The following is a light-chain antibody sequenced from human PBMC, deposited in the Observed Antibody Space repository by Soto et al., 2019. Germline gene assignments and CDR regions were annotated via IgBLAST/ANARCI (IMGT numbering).Light chain of an antibody. CDR2: LNSDGSH. Sequence: QSVLTQSPSASASLGASVKLTCTLSSGHSSYAIAWHQQQPEKGPRYLMKLNSDGSHSKGDAIPYRFSGSSSGAERYLTISSRQSEDEADYYCQTWGTGIHYVFGSGTKVTVL. V-gene: IGLV4-69*01. J-gene: IGLJ1*01. CDR1: SGHSSYA. CDR3: QTWGTGIHYV.